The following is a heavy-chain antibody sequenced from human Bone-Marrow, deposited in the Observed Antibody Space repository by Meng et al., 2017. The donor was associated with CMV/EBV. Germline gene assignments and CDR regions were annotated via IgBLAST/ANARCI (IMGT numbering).Heavy chain of an antibody. J-gene: IGHJ6*02. V-gene: IGHV1-18*01. CDR2: ISAYNGNT. Sequence: ASVKVSCKASGGTFSSYAISWVRQAPGQGLEWMGWISAYNGNTNYAQKLQGRVTMTTDTSTSTAYMELRSLRSDDTAVYYCARDRGYDYYYGMDVWGQGTTVTVTS. D-gene: IGHD3-10*01. CDR1: GGTFSSYA. CDR3: ARDRGYDYYYGMDV.